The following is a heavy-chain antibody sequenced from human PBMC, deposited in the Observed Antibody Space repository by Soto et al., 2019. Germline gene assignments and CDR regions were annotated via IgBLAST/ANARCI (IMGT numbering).Heavy chain of an antibody. CDR1: GYNFANYW. V-gene: IGHV5-51*01. CDR2: IYPGDSET. D-gene: IGHD3-22*01. J-gene: IGHJ6*02. CDR3: ARGGYGYYYYYGMHV. Sequence: GESLKISCKGSGYNFANYWIGWVRQMPGKGLEWMGIIYPGDSETRYSPSFQGQVTISADKSISTAYLQWSSLKASDTAMYYCARGGYGYYYYYGMHVWGQGTTVTVS.